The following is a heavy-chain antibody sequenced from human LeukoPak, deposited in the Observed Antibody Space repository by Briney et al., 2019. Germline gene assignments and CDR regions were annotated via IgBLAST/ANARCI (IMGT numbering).Heavy chain of an antibody. CDR1: GFTFSDYY. D-gene: IGHD3-10*01. J-gene: IGHJ4*02. CDR3: VRVALYYGVSESYYFFEH. CDR2: INQDGTEK. Sequence: PGGSLRLSCAASGFTFSDYYMSWIRQAPGKGLEWVANINQDGTEKYYVDSVKGRFTISRDNAKNSLYLQMNTLRVEDTAIYYCVRVALYYGVSESYYFFEHWGQGTPVTASS. V-gene: IGHV3-7*01.